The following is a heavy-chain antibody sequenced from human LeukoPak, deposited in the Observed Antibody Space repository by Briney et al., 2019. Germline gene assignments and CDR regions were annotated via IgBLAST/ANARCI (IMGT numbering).Heavy chain of an antibody. Sequence: ETSETLSLTCTVSGGSISSYYWNWIRQPPGKGLEWIGYIYYSGSTNYNPSLKGRVTIPVDTSKNQFSLKLSSVTAADTAVYYCASLGDYYFDYWGQGTLVTVPS. CDR1: GGSISSYY. V-gene: IGHV4-59*01. D-gene: IGHD3-16*01. CDR2: IYYSGST. CDR3: ASLGDYYFDY. J-gene: IGHJ4*02.